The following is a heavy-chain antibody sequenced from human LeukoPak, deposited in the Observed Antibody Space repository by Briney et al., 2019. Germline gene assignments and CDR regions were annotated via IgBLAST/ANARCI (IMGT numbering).Heavy chain of an antibody. J-gene: IGHJ3*02. D-gene: IGHD2-2*01. Sequence: GGSLRLSCAASGSTFSSYWMSWVRQAPGKGLEWVANIKQDGSEKYYVDSVKGRFTISRDNAKNSLYLQMNSLRAEDTAVYYCARAGQLLWVRAFDIWGQGTMVTVSS. CDR1: GSTFSSYW. CDR2: IKQDGSEK. CDR3: ARAGQLLWVRAFDI. V-gene: IGHV3-7*01.